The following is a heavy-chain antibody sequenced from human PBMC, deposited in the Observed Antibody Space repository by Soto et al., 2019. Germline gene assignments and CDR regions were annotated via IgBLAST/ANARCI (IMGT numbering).Heavy chain of an antibody. D-gene: IGHD1-26*01. CDR1: GGTFCNLA. Sequence: SGKVSCKASGGTFCNLAINWLRQAPGQGLEWMGGFIPIIGGGINAQKFQGRVTIASDESTSTAYMELSSLKSEDTAMYFCARRSVSYSNAFDFWGQGTRVTVSS. CDR2: FIPIIGGG. J-gene: IGHJ3*01. V-gene: IGHV1-69*13. CDR3: ARRSVSYSNAFDF.